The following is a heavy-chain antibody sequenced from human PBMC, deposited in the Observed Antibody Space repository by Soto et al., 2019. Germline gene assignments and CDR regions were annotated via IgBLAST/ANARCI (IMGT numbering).Heavy chain of an antibody. CDR3: ARAPSGSYPEFDY. Sequence: QVQLVESGGGVVQPGRSLRLSCAASGFIFSRYTMHWVRTAPGKGLEWVGVITYDGSNQYYADSVKGLFTISRDNSRNMLCLPMNILRPDATAVYYCARAPSGSYPEFDYWGQGTLVTVSS. V-gene: IGHV3-30-3*01. D-gene: IGHD1-26*01. CDR1: GFIFSRYT. CDR2: ITYDGSNQ. J-gene: IGHJ4*02.